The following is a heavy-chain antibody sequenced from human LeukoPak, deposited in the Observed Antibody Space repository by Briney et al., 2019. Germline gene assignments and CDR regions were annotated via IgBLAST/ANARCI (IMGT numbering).Heavy chain of an antibody. CDR2: ITSSSSTI. V-gene: IGHV3-48*01. D-gene: IGHD1-26*01. CDR1: GFTFSSYS. Sequence: GGSLRLSCAASGFTFSSYSMNWARQAPGKGLEWVSYITSSSSTIYYADSVKGRFTISRDNAKNSLYLQMNSLRAEDTAVYYCARDGVAELMSALDYWGQGILVTVSS. J-gene: IGHJ4*02. CDR3: ARDGVAELMSALDY.